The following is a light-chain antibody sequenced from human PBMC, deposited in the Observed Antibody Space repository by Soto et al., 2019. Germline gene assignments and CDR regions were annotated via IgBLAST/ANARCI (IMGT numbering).Light chain of an antibody. CDR1: QSISTW. Sequence: DIQMTQSPSTLSASVGDRVTITCRASQSISTWLAWYQQKPGKAPNLLIHQASNLESGVPSRFSGSGSGTEFTLTISSLQPDDFATYYCQQYNSYSPYSFGQGTKLEIK. J-gene: IGKJ2*03. CDR2: QAS. CDR3: QQYNSYSPYS. V-gene: IGKV1-5*03.